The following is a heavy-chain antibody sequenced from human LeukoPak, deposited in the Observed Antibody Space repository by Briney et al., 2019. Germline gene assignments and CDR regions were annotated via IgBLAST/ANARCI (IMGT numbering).Heavy chain of an antibody. CDR2: ISGSGGST. CDR1: GFTFSSYA. D-gene: IGHD2-21*02. Sequence: PGGSLRLSCAASGFTFSSYAMSWVRQAPGKGPEWVSAISGSGGSTYYADSVKGRFTISRDNSKNTLYLQMNSLRAEDTAVYYCAKSGPEAYCGGDCYSFDYWGQGTLVTVSS. V-gene: IGHV3-23*01. J-gene: IGHJ4*02. CDR3: AKSGPEAYCGGDCYSFDY.